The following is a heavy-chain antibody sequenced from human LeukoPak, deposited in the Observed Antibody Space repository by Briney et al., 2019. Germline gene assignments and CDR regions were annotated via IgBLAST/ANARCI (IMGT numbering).Heavy chain of an antibody. J-gene: IGHJ3*02. Sequence: PGGSLRLSCVASGFTFSRDWIHWVRQAPGKGLVWVSRINTDGSSTTYGDSVKGRFTISRDNAKNTVYLQMNSLRGEDTAVYYCARDLDGYRAFDIWGQGTMVTVSS. CDR3: ARDLDGYRAFDI. D-gene: IGHD5-24*01. V-gene: IGHV3-74*03. CDR1: GFTFSRDW. CDR2: INTDGSST.